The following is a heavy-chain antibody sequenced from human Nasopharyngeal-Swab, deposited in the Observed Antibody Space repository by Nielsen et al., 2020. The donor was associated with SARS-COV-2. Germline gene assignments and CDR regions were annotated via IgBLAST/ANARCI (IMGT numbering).Heavy chain of an antibody. Sequence: WIRQPPGKGLEWIGSIYYSGSTYYNPSLKSRVTISVDTSKNQFSLKLSSVTAADTAVYYCARHKLSGIAVAGAAVNRFDPWGQGTLVTVSS. V-gene: IGHV4-39*01. CDR3: ARHKLSGIAVAGAAVNRFDP. D-gene: IGHD6-19*01. CDR2: IYYSGST. J-gene: IGHJ5*02.